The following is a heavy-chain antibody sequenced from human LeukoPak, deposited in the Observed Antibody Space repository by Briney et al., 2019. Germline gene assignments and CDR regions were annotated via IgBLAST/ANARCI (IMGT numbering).Heavy chain of an antibody. V-gene: IGHV4-30-2*03. CDR3: ARPVSQDCYYDMDV. J-gene: IGHJ6*02. Sequence: PSETLSLTCAVSGGSISSGGYSWSWIRQPPGKGLEWIGYIYHSGSTYYNPSLKSRVTISGDTSKNQFFLKLSSVTAADTAVYYCARPVSQDCYYDMDVWGQGTTVTVSS. CDR1: GGSISSGGYS. CDR2: IYHSGST. D-gene: IGHD5/OR15-5a*01.